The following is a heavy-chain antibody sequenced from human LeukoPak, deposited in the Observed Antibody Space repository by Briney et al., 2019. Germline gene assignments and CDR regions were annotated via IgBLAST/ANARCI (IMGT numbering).Heavy chain of an antibody. CDR3: ARIRDGYNDAYDI. V-gene: IGHV1-46*01. CDR2: INPGGGNT. J-gene: IGHJ3*02. Sequence: ASVKVPCKASGYTFTNYYMHWVRQAPGQGLEWMGLINPGGGNTNYAQNFQGRVTMTRDTSTSTVYMELSSLRPEDTAIYYCARIRDGYNDAYDIWGQGTVVTVPS. CDR1: GYTFTNYY. D-gene: IGHD5-24*01.